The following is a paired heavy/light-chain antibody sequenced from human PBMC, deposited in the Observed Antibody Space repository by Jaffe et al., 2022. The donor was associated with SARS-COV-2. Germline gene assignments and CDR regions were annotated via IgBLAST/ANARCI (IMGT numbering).Heavy chain of an antibody. CDR3: ARRIIVGVRNGLDV. D-gene: IGHD1-26*01. J-gene: IGHJ6*02. CDR2: INPNSGDT. Sequence: QVQLVQSGAEVKKPGASVKVSCKASGYTFTDYYVHWVRQAPGQGLEWMGRINPNSGDTRYAQKFQGRVTMTRDTSISTAYMELRSLRPDDTAMFYCARRIIVGVRNGLDVWGQGTTVIVSS. V-gene: IGHV1-2*06. CDR1: GYTFTDYY.
Light chain of an antibody. CDR2: KIS. CDR1: QSLVHSDGNTY. J-gene: IGKJ2*01. V-gene: IGKV2-24*01. CDR3: TQATQFPYT. Sequence: DIVMTQTPISSSVSLGQPASISCRSSQSLVHSDGNTYLSWLHQRPGQPPRLLIYKISNRVSGVPDRFSGSGAGTDFTLKISRVEDEDVGVFYCTQATQFPYTFGQGTKLEIK.